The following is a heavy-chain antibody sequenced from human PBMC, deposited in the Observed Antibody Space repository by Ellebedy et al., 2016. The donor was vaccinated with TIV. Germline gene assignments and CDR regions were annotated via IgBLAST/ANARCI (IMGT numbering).Heavy chain of an antibody. Sequence: PGGSLRLSCAASGFTVSSYWMHWVRQVPGKGLVWVSRINSDESTIDYADSVKGRFTISRDSAENTLYLQMNSLRAEDTAVYHCVRGTSDWYGMDYWGQGNLVTVSS. D-gene: IGHD6-19*01. J-gene: IGHJ4*02. CDR3: VRGTSDWYGMDY. CDR2: INSDESTI. V-gene: IGHV3-74*01. CDR1: GFTVSSYW.